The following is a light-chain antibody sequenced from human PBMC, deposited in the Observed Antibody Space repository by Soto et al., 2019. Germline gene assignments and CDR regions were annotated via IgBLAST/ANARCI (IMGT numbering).Light chain of an antibody. CDR3: SSYAXSSKV. V-gene: IGLV2-8*01. J-gene: IGLJ1*01. Sequence: QSALTQPPSASGSPGHSVTISCTGTSSDVGGYNYVSWFQQHPGKAPKLMIYEVNKRPSGVPDRFSGSKSGNTASLTVSGLQAEDEADYYCSSYAXSSKVFGTGTKSPS. CDR2: EVN. CDR1: SSDVGGYNY.